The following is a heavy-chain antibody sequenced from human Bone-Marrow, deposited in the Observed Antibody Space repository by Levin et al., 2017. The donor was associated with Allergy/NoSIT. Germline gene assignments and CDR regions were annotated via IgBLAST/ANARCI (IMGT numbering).Heavy chain of an antibody. J-gene: IGHJ6*03. CDR1: GFTFSSYE. CDR2: ISSSGSTI. V-gene: IGHV3-48*03. Sequence: GESLKISCAASGFTFSSYEMNWVRQAPGKGLEWVSYISSSGSTIYYADSVKGRFTISRDNAKNSLYLQMNSLRAEDTAVYYCARDHCSSTSLLWNQYYYYYYYMDVWGKGTTVTVSS. CDR3: ARDHCSSTSLLWNQYYYYYYYMDV. D-gene: IGHD2-2*01.